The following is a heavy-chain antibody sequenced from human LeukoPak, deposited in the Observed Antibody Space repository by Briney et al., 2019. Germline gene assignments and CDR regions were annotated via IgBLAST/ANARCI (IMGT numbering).Heavy chain of an antibody. CDR2: ISAYNGNT. CDR1: GYTFTSYG. D-gene: IGHD3-9*01. J-gene: IGHJ2*01. V-gene: IGHV1-18*01. Sequence: ASVKVSCKASGYTFTSYGISWVRQAPGQGLEWMGWISAYNGNTNYAQKLQGRVTMTTDTSTSTAYMELRSLRSDDTAVYYCAARSILRYFDWYFDLWGRGTLVTVSS. CDR3: AARSILRYFDWYFDL.